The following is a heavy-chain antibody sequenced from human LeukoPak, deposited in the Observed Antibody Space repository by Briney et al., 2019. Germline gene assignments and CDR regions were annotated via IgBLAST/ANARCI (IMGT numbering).Heavy chain of an antibody. D-gene: IGHD1-14*01. CDR1: GYRFTGYN. Sequence: ASVKVSCKASGYRFTGYNIDWVRQAPGQRPEWRRRINAENGDTKYSQKFQGRVTITRDTFASTYYMELSSLRSEDTAVYYCARDQYNVIDSWGQGTLVTVSS. CDR2: INAENGDT. J-gene: IGHJ4*02. CDR3: ARDQYNVIDS. V-gene: IGHV1-3*01.